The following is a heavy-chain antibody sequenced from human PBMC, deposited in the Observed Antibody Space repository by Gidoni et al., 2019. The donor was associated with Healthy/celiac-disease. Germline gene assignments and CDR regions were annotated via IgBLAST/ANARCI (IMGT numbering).Heavy chain of an antibody. Sequence: QVQLVQSGDEVKKPGAPVTASCKASGSSCTSYGISWVRQAPGQGLEWMGWISAYNGNTNYAQKLQGRVTMTTDTSTSTAYMVLRSLRSDDTAVYYCARGGGGNPRAYFDYWGQGTLVTVSS. CDR2: ISAYNGNT. CDR3: ARGGGGNPRAYFDY. J-gene: IGHJ4*02. D-gene: IGHD2-15*01. V-gene: IGHV1-18*01. CDR1: GSSCTSYG.